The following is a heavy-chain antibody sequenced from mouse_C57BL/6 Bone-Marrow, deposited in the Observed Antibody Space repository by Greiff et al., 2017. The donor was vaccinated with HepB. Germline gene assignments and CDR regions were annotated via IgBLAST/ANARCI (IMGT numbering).Heavy chain of an antibody. J-gene: IGHJ3*01. CDR3: ARDSSGYGFAY. V-gene: IGHV1-55*01. Sequence: QVQLQQPGAELVKPGASVKMSCKASGYTFTSYWIPWVKQRPGQGLEWLGDIYTGSGRTNYNEKFKSKATLTVDTSSSTAYMQLSSLASEDAAVYYCARDSSGYGFAYWGQGTLVTVSA. CDR1: GYTFTSYW. D-gene: IGHD3-2*02. CDR2: IYTGSGRT.